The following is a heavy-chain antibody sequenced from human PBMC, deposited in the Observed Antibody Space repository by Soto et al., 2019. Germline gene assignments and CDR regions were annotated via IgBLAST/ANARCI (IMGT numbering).Heavy chain of an antibody. CDR2: ISSNGGST. V-gene: IGHV3-64*02. Sequence: EVQLVESGEELVQPGGSLRLSCVASGFTFSNSAMYWVRQAPGKGLECVSSISSNGGSTYYADSVKGRFTISRDNSKNTLDLKMGSLRADDMAVYYCATVGNYGNFDYWGQGTLVTVSS. CDR3: ATVGNYGNFDY. J-gene: IGHJ4*02. D-gene: IGHD3-10*01. CDR1: GFTFSNSA.